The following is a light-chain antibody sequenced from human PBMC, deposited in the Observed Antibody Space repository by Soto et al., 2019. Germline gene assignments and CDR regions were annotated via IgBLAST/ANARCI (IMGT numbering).Light chain of an antibody. J-gene: IGKJ1*01. Sequence: IQMTQSPSSLSASVGDRVTITCRASQGIRNNVGWYQQKPGKAPKVLIYAASTLQSGVSSRFSGSASGTDFTLTISSLQPEDFVTYYCLQDYNYPWTFGQGTKVEIK. V-gene: IGKV1-6*01. CDR2: AAS. CDR3: LQDYNYPWT. CDR1: QGIRNN.